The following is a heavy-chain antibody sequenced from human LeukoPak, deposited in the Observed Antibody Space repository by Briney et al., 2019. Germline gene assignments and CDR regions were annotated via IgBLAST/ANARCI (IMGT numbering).Heavy chain of an antibody. J-gene: IGHJ2*01. V-gene: IGHV4-34*01. CDR3: ARDIVVVPAAIQYFDL. Sequence: PSETLSLTCAVYGGSFSGYYWSWIRQPPGKGLEWIGEINHSGSTNYNPSLKSRVTISVDTSKTQFSLKLSSVTAADTAVYYCARDIVVVPAAIQYFDLWGRGTLVTVSS. CDR1: GGSFSGYY. CDR2: INHSGST. D-gene: IGHD2-2*02.